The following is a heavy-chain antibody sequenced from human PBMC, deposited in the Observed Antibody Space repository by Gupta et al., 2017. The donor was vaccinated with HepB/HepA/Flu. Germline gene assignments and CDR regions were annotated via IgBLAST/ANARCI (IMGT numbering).Heavy chain of an antibody. J-gene: IGHJ6*02. V-gene: IGHV3-30-3*01. Sequence: QVQLVESGGGVVQPGRSLRLSCAASGFTFSSYAMHWVRQAPGKGLEWVAVISYDGSNKYYADSVKGRFTISRDNSKNTLYLQMNSLRAEDTAVYYCARGPQWELLDGMDVWGQGTTVTVSS. CDR2: ISYDGSNK. CDR3: ARGPQWELLDGMDV. CDR1: GFTFSSYA. D-gene: IGHD1-26*01.